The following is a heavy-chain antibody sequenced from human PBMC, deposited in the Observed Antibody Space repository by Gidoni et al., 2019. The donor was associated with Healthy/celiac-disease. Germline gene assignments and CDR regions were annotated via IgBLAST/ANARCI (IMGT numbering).Heavy chain of an antibody. CDR3: ARGGEVGATPAGFDY. Sequence: QVQLVESGGGVVQPGRSLRLSGASSGFTFRSYAMHWVRQAPGKGLEWVAVISYDGSNKYYADSVKGRFTISRDNSKNTLYLQMNSLRAEDTAVYYCARGGEVGATPAGFDYWGQGTLVTVSS. CDR2: ISYDGSNK. D-gene: IGHD1-26*01. V-gene: IGHV3-30-3*01. CDR1: GFTFRSYA. J-gene: IGHJ4*02.